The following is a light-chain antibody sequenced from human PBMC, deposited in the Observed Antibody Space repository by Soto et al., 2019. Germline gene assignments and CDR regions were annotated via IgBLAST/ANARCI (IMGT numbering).Light chain of an antibody. Sequence: QSVLTQPASVSGSPGQSITISCTGTSSEVCGYNYVSWYQQHPGKAPKLMIYDVSNRPSGVSNRFSGSKSGNTASLTISGLQAEDEADYYCNSYTTSSTYVFGTGTKVTVL. V-gene: IGLV2-14*01. CDR2: DVS. J-gene: IGLJ1*01. CDR3: NSYTTSSTYV. CDR1: SSEVCGYNY.